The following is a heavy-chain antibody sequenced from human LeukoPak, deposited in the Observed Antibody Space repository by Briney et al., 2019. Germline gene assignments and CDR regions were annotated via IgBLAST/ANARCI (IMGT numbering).Heavy chain of an antibody. CDR2: SYPGDSDT. D-gene: IGHD2-15*01. CDR1: GYSFTSYW. CDR3: ATGGSLDCSGGSCYSAPPYY. J-gene: IGHJ4*02. Sequence: GETLKISCKGSGYSFTSYWIGWVRQMPGKGLEWMGISYPGDSDTRYSPSFQGQVTISADKSISTAYLQWSSLKASDTAMYYCATGGSLDCSGGSCYSAPPYYWGQGTPVTVSS. V-gene: IGHV5-51*01.